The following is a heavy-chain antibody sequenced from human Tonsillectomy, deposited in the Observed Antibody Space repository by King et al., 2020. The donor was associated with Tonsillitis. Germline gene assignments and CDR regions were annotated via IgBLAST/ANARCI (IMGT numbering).Heavy chain of an antibody. Sequence: VQLQESGPGLVKPAQTLSLTCTVSGASISSGTYYWSWIRQPAGKGLEWIGRIYASGGTDYNPSLKSRVTMSVDTSKNQFSLNLSSVTAADTAVYYCVRLYTSSWYWNWYFDLWGRGTLVTVSS. CDR2: IYASGGT. CDR3: VRLYTSSWYWNWYFDL. V-gene: IGHV4-61*02. D-gene: IGHD6-13*01. J-gene: IGHJ2*01. CDR1: GASISSGTYY.